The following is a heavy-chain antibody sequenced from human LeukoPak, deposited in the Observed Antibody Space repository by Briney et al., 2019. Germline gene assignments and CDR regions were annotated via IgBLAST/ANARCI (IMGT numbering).Heavy chain of an antibody. CDR3: ANCRGSGGSCYPHY. D-gene: IGHD2-15*01. CDR1: GFTFSSYA. CDR2: ISGSGGST. V-gene: IGHV3-23*01. J-gene: IGHJ4*02. Sequence: PGGSLRLSCAASGFTFSSYAMSWVRQAPGKGLEWVSAISGSGGSTYYADSVKGRFTISGDNSKNTLYLQMNSLRAEDTAVYYCANCRGSGGSCYPHYWGQGTLVTVSS.